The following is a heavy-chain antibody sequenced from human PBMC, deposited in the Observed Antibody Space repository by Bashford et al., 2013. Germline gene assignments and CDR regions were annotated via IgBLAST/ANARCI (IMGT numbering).Heavy chain of an antibody. CDR3: AIDGKQMVGY. Sequence: GGSLRLSCAASGLTFSNYAMSWVRQAPGKGLEWVSLISGSATYTYYGDSVKGRFTISRDNSKNTLHLQMNSLRAEDTAVYYCAIDGKQMVGYWGQGTLVTVSS. J-gene: IGHJ4*02. CDR2: ISGSATYT. CDR1: GLTFSNYA. V-gene: IGHV3-23*01. D-gene: IGHD2-8*01.